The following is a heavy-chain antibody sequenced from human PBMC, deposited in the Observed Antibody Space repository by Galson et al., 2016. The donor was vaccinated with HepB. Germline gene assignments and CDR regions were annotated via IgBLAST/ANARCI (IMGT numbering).Heavy chain of an antibody. D-gene: IGHD3-10*01. Sequence: SLRLSCAASGFTVSSNYMSWVRQAPWKGLEWVSVIYSGGSTYYANSVRGRFTISRDNSKNTPDLQINSLRAKDTAVNYCARGVYYYGSGPDFSYGMDVWGQGTTVTVSS. J-gene: IGHJ6*02. CDR2: IYSGGST. V-gene: IGHV3-66*01. CDR3: ARGVYYYGSGPDFSYGMDV. CDR1: GFTVSSNY.